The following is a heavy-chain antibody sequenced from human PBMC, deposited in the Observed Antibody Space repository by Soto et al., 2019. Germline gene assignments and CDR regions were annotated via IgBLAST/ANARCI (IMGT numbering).Heavy chain of an antibody. V-gene: IGHV3-48*02. CDR1: GFTFSSYS. CDR3: AREPYDFLGNWFDP. CDR2: ISSSSSTI. Sequence: GGSLRLSCAASGFTFSSYSMNWVRQAPGKGLGWVSYISSSSSTIYYADSVKGRFTISRDNAKNSLYLQMNSLRDEDTAVYYCAREPYDFLGNWFDPWGQGTLVTVS. J-gene: IGHJ5*02. D-gene: IGHD3-3*01.